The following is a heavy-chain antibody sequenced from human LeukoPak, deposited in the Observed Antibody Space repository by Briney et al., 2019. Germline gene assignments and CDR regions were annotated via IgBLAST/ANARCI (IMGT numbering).Heavy chain of an antibody. J-gene: IGHJ4*02. D-gene: IGHD2-2*01. CDR1: GFTFSKYC. V-gene: IGHV3-74*03. Sequence: PGGSLRLSCAASGFTFSKYCLHWVRQAPGKGLVWVSHINSDGSSTTYADSVKGRFTISRDNAKNTLYLQINSLRAEDTAVYYCARDLSAAMGPYYFDYWGPGTLVTVSS. CDR3: ARDLSAAMGPYYFDY. CDR2: INSDGSST.